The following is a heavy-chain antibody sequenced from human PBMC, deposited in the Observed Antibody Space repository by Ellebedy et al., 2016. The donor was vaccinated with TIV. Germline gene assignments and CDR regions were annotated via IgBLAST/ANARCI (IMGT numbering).Heavy chain of an antibody. D-gene: IGHD2-15*01. CDR2: ISSSGSTI. CDR1: GFTFSSYS. Sequence: GGSLRLSXAVSGFTFSSYSINWVRQAPGKGLEWVSYISSSGSTIYYVDSVKGRFTISRDNAENSLFLQMNSLRAEDTAVYYCARGVCSGGSCYSAGRYFDYWGQGTLVTVSS. J-gene: IGHJ4*02. CDR3: ARGVCSGGSCYSAGRYFDY. V-gene: IGHV3-48*04.